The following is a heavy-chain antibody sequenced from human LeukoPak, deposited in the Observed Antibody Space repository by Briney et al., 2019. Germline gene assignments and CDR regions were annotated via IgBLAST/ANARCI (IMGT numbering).Heavy chain of an antibody. CDR2: ISPNSVGT. D-gene: IGHD3-16*01. CDR3: ARLRLPHDAFDI. V-gene: IGHV1-2*02. J-gene: IGHJ3*02. CDR1: GYTFTGYY. Sequence: ASVKVSCTASGYTFTGYYMHWVRKAPGQGLKLLGWISPNSVGTSYARKFQGRVAMTRNTSISTADMEMSSLRSDDTAVYYCARLRLPHDAFDIWGQGTMVTVSS.